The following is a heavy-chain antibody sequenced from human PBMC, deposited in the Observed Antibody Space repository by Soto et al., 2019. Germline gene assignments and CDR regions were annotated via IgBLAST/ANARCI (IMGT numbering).Heavy chain of an antibody. CDR2: ISGSDGST. Sequence: EVQLLESGGGLVQPGGSLRLSCAASGFTFSSYAMNWVRQAPGKGLEWVSVISGSDGSTYYADSVKGRFTISRDNSKTTLNLQMNCLRAEDTAVYYCARRSSCWYFDYWGQGTVVTVSS. V-gene: IGHV3-23*01. CDR1: GFTFSSYA. D-gene: IGHD6-13*01. J-gene: IGHJ4*02. CDR3: ARRSSCWYFDY.